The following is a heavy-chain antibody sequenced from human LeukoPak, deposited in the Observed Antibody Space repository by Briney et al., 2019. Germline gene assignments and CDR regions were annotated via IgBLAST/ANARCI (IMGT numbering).Heavy chain of an antibody. CDR3: AKDPGEYYYDSSGYYFQH. CDR2: ISGSGGST. J-gene: IGHJ1*01. D-gene: IGHD3-22*01. V-gene: IGHV3-23*01. Sequence: GGSLRLSCAASGFTFSSYGMSWVRQAPGKGLEWVSAISGSGGSTYYADSVKGRFTISRDNSKNTLYLQMNSLRAEDTAVYYCAKDPGEYYYDSSGYYFQHWGQGTLVTVSS. CDR1: GFTFSSYG.